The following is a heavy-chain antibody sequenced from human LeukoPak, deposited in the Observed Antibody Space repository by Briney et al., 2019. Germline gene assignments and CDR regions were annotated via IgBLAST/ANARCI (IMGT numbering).Heavy chain of an antibody. Sequence: ASVKASCKASGYTFTGYYMHWVRQAPGQGLEWMGWINPNSSGTNYAQKFQGRVTMTRDTSISTAYMELSRLRSDDTAVYYCAAIVVVPAAKSYWGQGTLVTVSS. D-gene: IGHD2-2*01. CDR1: GYTFTGYY. V-gene: IGHV1-2*02. J-gene: IGHJ4*02. CDR2: INPNSSGT. CDR3: AAIVVVPAAKSY.